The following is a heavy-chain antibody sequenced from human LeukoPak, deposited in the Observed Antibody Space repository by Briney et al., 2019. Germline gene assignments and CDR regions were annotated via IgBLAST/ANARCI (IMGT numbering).Heavy chain of an antibody. J-gene: IGHJ6*02. CDR1: GITVNSTY. CDR3: ARLFGSGWPGYFYYAMDV. CDR2: TYSDGNT. D-gene: IGHD6-19*01. V-gene: IGHV3-66*04. Sequence: GGSLRLSCAASGITVNSTYISWVRQAPGKGLEWVSVTYSDGNTYYAGSVKGRFTISRDNSKNTLFLQMNSLRAEDTAVYYCARLFGSGWPGYFYYAMDVWGQGTTVAVSS.